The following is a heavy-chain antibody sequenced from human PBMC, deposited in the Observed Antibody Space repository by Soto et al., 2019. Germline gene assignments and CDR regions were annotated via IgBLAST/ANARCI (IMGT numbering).Heavy chain of an antibody. D-gene: IGHD2-2*01. V-gene: IGHV1-18*04. CDR1: GYTSADFG. CDR2: VSGNTEAS. CDR3: VGDQKYFRVNGNWFDS. Sequence: GSSVKVSCKASGYTSADFGISWVRQAPGQALEWMGWVSGNTEASNPAPKVQGRITMTLDTSTGVSYMALRSLRSDDTAIYYCVGDQKYFRVNGNWFDSWGQGTLVTVSP. J-gene: IGHJ5*01.